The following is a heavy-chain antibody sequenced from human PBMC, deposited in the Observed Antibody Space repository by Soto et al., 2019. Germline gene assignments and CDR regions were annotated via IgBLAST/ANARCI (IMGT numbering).Heavy chain of an antibody. J-gene: IGHJ4*02. Sequence: PGGSLRLSCADSGFTFSNAWMSWVRQAPRKGLEWVGRIKSKTDGGTTDYAAPVKGRFTISRDDSKNTLYLQMNSLKTEDTAVYYCTTVSIMITFGGVIVKDFDYWGQGTLVTVSS. V-gene: IGHV3-15*01. D-gene: IGHD3-16*02. CDR2: IKSKTDGGTT. CDR1: GFTFSNAW. CDR3: TTVSIMITFGGVIVKDFDY.